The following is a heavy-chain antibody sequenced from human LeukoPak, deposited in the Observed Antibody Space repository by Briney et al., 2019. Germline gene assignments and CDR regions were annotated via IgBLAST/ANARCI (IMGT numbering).Heavy chain of an antibody. D-gene: IGHD5-24*01. CDR1: GGTFSSYA. J-gene: IGHJ4*02. V-gene: IGHV1-69*13. CDR2: IIPIFGTA. Sequence: SVKVSCKASGGTFSSYAISWVRQAPGQGLEWMGGIIPIFGTANYAQKFQGRVTITADESTSTAYMELSSLRSEDTAVYYCAVRIDGYNTIDYWGQGTLVTVSS. CDR3: AVRIDGYNTIDY.